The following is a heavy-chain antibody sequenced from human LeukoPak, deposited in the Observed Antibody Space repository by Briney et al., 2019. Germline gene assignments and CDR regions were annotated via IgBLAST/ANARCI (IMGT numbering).Heavy chain of an antibody. CDR3: ARRGRYDFWSGYYRGYYFDY. J-gene: IGHJ4*02. V-gene: IGHV3-21*01. D-gene: IGHD3-3*01. CDR2: ISSSSSYI. CDR1: GFTFSSYS. Sequence: PGGSLRLSCAASGFTFSSYSMNWVRQAPGKGLEWVSSISSSSSYIYYADSVKGRFTISRDNAKNSLYLQMNSLTAADTAVYYCARRGRYDFWSGYYRGYYFDYWGQGTLVTVSS.